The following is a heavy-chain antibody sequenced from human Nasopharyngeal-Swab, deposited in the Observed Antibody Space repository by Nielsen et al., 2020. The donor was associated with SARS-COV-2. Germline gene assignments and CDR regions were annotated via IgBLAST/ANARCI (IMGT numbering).Heavy chain of an antibody. Sequence: GESLKISCATSGFTFSPYTMTWVRQAPGQGLQWISYITSGNSVQYADSVRGRFTISRDNAKNSLYLQMNGLTAEDTAVYYCARERGGGYGDYWGQGTLVTVSS. CDR2: ITSGNSV. CDR1: GFTFSPYT. D-gene: IGHD5-12*01. J-gene: IGHJ4*02. CDR3: ARERGGGYGDY. V-gene: IGHV3-48*04.